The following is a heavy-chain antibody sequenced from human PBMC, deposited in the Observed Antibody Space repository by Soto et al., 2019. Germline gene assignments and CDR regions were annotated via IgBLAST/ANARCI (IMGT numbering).Heavy chain of an antibody. CDR3: AREGTTYCSGGSCYSGRYYYYYGMDV. Sequence: QVQLVQSGAEEKKPGASVKVSCKASGCTFTSYAMHWVRQAPGQRLEWMGWINAGNGNTKYSQKFQGRVTITRDTSASTAYMELSSLRSEDTAVYYCAREGTTYCSGGSCYSGRYYYYYGMDVWGQGTTVTVSS. CDR1: GCTFTSYA. J-gene: IGHJ6*02. D-gene: IGHD2-15*01. CDR2: INAGNGNT. V-gene: IGHV1-3*05.